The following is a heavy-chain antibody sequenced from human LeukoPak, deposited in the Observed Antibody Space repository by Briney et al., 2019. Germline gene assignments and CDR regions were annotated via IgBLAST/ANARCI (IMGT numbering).Heavy chain of an antibody. CDR3: ARDPYSSTWSYGMDI. J-gene: IGHJ6*02. Sequence: GGSLRLSCTASGFTLSNYWMSWVRQTPEKGLEWVANIKQDESEKVYVDSVKGRFTISRDNAKSSLYLQMSGLRADDTAVYYCARDPYSSTWSYGMDIWGQGTKVTVSS. CDR2: IKQDESEK. V-gene: IGHV3-7*05. CDR1: GFTLSNYW. D-gene: IGHD6-13*01.